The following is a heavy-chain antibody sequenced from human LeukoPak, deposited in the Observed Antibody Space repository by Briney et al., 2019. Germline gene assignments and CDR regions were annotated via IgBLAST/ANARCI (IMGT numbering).Heavy chain of an antibody. V-gene: IGHV1-69*06. CDR2: IIPIFGTT. Sequence: SVKVSCKASGDTFSSYAISWVRQAPGQGLEWMGGIIPIFGTTNYAQKFQDRVTITADKSTSTAYMELSSLRSEYTAVYYCATARRSGYPYYFDYWGQGTLVTVSS. CDR3: ATARRSGYPYYFDY. J-gene: IGHJ4*02. CDR1: GDTFSSYA. D-gene: IGHD3-22*01.